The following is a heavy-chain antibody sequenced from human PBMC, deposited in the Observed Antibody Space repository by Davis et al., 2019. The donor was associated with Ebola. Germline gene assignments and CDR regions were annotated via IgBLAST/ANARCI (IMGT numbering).Heavy chain of an antibody. CDR1: GYIFTSYA. J-gene: IGHJ6*02. D-gene: IGHD3-10*01. Sequence: ASVKVSCKASGYIFTSYAIHWVRQAPGQRLEWMGWINAGNGDTKYSQKFQGRVTITADESTSTAYMELSSLRSEDTAVYYCARGILLWFREGYYYGMDVWGQGTTVTVSS. CDR2: INAGNGDT. CDR3: ARGILLWFREGYYYGMDV. V-gene: IGHV1-3*01.